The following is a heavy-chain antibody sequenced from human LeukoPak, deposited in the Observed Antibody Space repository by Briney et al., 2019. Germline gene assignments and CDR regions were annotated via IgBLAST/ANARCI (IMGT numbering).Heavy chain of an antibody. J-gene: IGHJ4*02. CDR3: ARSTLAGAEVGY. D-gene: IGHD1-26*01. V-gene: IGHV1-2*02. CDR1: GYTFTGYY. CDR2: MNPNSGGT. Sequence: ASVKVSCKASGYTFTGYYMHWVRQAPGQGLEWMGWMNPNSGGTNYAQKFQGRVTMTRDTSISTAYMELSRLRSDDTAVYYCARSTLAGAEVGYWGQGTLVTVSS.